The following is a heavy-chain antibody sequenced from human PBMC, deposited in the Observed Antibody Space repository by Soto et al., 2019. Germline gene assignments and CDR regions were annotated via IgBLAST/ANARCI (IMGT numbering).Heavy chain of an antibody. Sequence: ASVKVSCKASGYTFTGYYMHWVRQAPGQGLEWMGWINPNSGGTNYAQKFQGWVTMTRDTSISTAYMELSRLRSDDTAVYYCARDRYYDSSGYYPRLDYWGQGTLVTVSS. J-gene: IGHJ4*02. D-gene: IGHD3-22*01. CDR2: INPNSGGT. CDR1: GYTFTGYY. CDR3: ARDRYYDSSGYYPRLDY. V-gene: IGHV1-2*04.